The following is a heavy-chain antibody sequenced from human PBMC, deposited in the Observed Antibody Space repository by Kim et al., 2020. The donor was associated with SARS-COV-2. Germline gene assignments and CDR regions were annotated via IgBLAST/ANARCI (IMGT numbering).Heavy chain of an antibody. V-gene: IGHV3-30*04. Sequence: GGSLRLSCAASGFTFSSYAMHWVRQAPGKGLEWVAVISYDGSNKYYADSVKGRFTISRDNSKNTLYLQMNSLRAEDTAVYYCARGLNLLLGKYYDSSGYYYGPDYWGQGTLVTVSS. D-gene: IGHD3-22*01. CDR3: ARGLNLLLGKYYDSSGYYYGPDY. CDR2: ISYDGSNK. CDR1: GFTFSSYA. J-gene: IGHJ4*02.